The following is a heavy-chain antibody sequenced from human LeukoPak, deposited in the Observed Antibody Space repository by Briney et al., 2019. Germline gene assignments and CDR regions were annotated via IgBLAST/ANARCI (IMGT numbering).Heavy chain of an antibody. CDR1: GATFGSYA. CDR3: ARGITVIRGEIKGGMDV. J-gene: IGHJ6*02. Sequence: SVKVSCKLSGATFGSYAISWVRQAPGHGLEWMGRVVPIVGISNYARKFQGRVAITADKSTGTAYMELSSLRSGDTAVYYCARGITVIRGEIKGGMDVWGQGTTVTVSS. V-gene: IGHV1-69*04. D-gene: IGHD3-10*01. CDR2: VVPIVGIS.